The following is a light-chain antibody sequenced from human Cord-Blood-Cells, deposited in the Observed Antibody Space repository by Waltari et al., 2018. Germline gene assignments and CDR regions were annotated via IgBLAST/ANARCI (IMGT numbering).Light chain of an antibody. CDR2: DAS. CDR1: QSVSSS. Sequence: EIVFTQSPATLSLSPGDRATLSCRASQSVSSSLAWYQQKPGQAPRLLIYDASNRATGIPARFSGSGSGTDFTLTISSLEPEDFAVYYCQQRSNWPGFGQGTRLEIK. J-gene: IGKJ5*01. V-gene: IGKV3-11*01. CDR3: QQRSNWPG.